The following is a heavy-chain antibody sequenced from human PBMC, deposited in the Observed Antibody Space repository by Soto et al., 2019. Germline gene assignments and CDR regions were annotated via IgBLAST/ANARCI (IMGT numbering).Heavy chain of an antibody. V-gene: IGHV3-11*01. CDR2: ISNSGSTI. D-gene: IGHD2-2*02. CDR3: ARDRPGRYCSSTSCYIDAFDI. Sequence: PEGSLRLSCAVSGFTFSDYYMTWIRQAPGKGLEWVSYISNSGSTIYYADSVKGRFTISRDNAKNSLYLQMNSLRAEDTAVYYCARDRPGRYCSSTSCYIDAFDIWGQGTMVTVSS. CDR1: GFTFSDYY. J-gene: IGHJ3*02.